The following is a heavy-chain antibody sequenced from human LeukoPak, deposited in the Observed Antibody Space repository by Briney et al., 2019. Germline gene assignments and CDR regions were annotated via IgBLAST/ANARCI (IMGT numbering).Heavy chain of an antibody. J-gene: IGHJ4*02. CDR1: GFIFGDYN. V-gene: IGHV3-48*01. CDR2: ISSGGSTI. Sequence: GGSLRLSCAASGFIFGDYNMNWVRQAPGKGLEWVSYISSGGSTIYYADSVKGRFTISRDNARNSLYLQMNSLRAEDTAVYYCARDLTDDFWGGYHFDYWGQGTLVTVSS. CDR3: ARDLTDDFWGGYHFDY. D-gene: IGHD3-3*01.